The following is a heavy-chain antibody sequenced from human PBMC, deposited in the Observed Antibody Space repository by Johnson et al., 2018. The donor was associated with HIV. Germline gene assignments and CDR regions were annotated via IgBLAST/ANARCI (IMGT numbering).Heavy chain of an antibody. CDR2: IKQNGSEK. Sequence: EVQLVESGGGLVQPGGSLRLSCAASGFTFSNYWMSWVRQAPGKGLEWVANIKQNGSEKYYVDSVKGRFTISRDNPKKSLYLQMNSLRVEDTAVYYCARDFRRHAFDMWGQGTMVTVSS. D-gene: IGHD6-6*01. CDR3: ARDFRRHAFDM. J-gene: IGHJ3*02. CDR1: GFTFSNYW. V-gene: IGHV3-7*05.